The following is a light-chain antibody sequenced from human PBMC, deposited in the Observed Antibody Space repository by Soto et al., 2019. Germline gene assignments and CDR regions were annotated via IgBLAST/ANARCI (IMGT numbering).Light chain of an antibody. CDR3: SSYAGSNHFV. V-gene: IGLV2-8*01. CDR1: SSDVGAYNY. J-gene: IGLJ1*01. Sequence: QSALTQPPSASGSRRQSVTISCTGTSSDVGAYNYVSWYQQHPGTAPKLVIFEVTKRPSGIPDRFSGSKSGNTASLTVSGLQAEDEADYYCSSYAGSNHFVFGTGTKVTVL. CDR2: EVT.